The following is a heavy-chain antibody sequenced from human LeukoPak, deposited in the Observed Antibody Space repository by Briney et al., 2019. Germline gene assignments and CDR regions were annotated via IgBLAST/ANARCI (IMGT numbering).Heavy chain of an antibody. CDR2: INHSGST. J-gene: IGHJ4*02. Sequence: PSETLSLTCAVYGGSFSGYYWSWIRQPPGKGLEWIGEINHSGSTNYNPSLKSRVTISVDTSKNQFSLKLSSVTAADTAVYYCARCKSWWGAAAGVHFDYWGQGTLVTVSS. CDR3: ARCKSWWGAAAGVHFDY. V-gene: IGHV4-34*01. CDR1: GGSFSGYY. D-gene: IGHD6-13*01.